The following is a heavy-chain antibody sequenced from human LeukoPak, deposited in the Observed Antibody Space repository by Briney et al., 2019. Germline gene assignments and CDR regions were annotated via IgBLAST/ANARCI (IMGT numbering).Heavy chain of an antibody. CDR2: IYYSGST. Sequence: SETLSFTCTVSGGSISSGGYYWSWIRQHPGKGLEWIGYIYYSGSTYYNPSLKSRVTISVDTSKNQFSLKLSSVTAADTAVYYCARVKAFHDFWSGYYGYWFDPWGQGTLVTVSS. CDR3: ARVKAFHDFWSGYYGYWFDP. J-gene: IGHJ5*02. CDR1: GGSISSGGYY. D-gene: IGHD3-3*01. V-gene: IGHV4-31*03.